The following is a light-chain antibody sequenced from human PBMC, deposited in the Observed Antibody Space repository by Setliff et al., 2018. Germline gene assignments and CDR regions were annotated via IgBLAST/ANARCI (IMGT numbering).Light chain of an antibody. Sequence: QSALTQPAAVSGSPGQSIAISCAGTSSDVGGYNYVSWYQQHPGKAPKLIIYEVTKRPSGVSDRFSGSKSGNTASLTISGLQAEDEAYYYCHSYTSKTTHALFAGGTKVTVL. J-gene: IGLJ2*01. CDR3: HSYTSKTTHAL. CDR2: EVT. CDR1: SSDVGGYNY. V-gene: IGLV2-14*03.